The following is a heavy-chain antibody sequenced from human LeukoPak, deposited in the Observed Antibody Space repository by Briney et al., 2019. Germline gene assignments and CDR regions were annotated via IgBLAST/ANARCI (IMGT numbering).Heavy chain of an antibody. CDR2: ISTTSTYI. D-gene: IGHD1-14*01. Sequence: PGGSLRLSCAASGFTFSSYSMSWVRQAPGKGLEWVSSISTTSTYIYYADSVKGRFTISRDNARNSLYLQMNSLRAEDTAVYYCARDYAPDGIWGQGTMVTVSS. CDR3: ARDYAPDGI. CDR1: GFTFSSYS. J-gene: IGHJ3*02. V-gene: IGHV3-21*01.